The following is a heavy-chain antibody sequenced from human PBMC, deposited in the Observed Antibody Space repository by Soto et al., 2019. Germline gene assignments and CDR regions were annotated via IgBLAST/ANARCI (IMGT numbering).Heavy chain of an antibody. V-gene: IGHV4-34*01. CDR3: ARGPKTMVRGVIIVADGFDY. CDR2: INHSGST. Sequence: SETLSLTCAVYGGSFSGYYWSWIRQPPGKGLEWIGEINHSGSTNYNPSLKSRVTISVDTSKNQFSLKLSSVTAADTAVYYCARGPKTMVRGVIIVADGFDYWGQGTLVTVSS. D-gene: IGHD3-10*01. J-gene: IGHJ4*02. CDR1: GGSFSGYY.